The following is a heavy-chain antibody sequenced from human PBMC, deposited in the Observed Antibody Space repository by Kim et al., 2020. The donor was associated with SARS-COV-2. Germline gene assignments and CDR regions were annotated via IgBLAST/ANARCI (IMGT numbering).Heavy chain of an antibody. CDR3: ARHIESSGSYSYYFDY. V-gene: IGHV5-10-1*01. J-gene: IGHJ4*02. CDR2: IDPSDSYT. D-gene: IGHD3-10*01. Sequence: GESLKISCKGSGYSFTSYWISWVRQMPGKGLEWMGRIDPSDSYTNYSPSFQGHVTISADKSISTAYLQWSSLKASDTAMYYCARHIESSGSYSYYFDYWGQGTLVTVSS. CDR1: GYSFTSYW.